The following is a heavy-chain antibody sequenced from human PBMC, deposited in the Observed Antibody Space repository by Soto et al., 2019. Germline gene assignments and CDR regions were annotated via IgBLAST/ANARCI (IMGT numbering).Heavy chain of an antibody. D-gene: IGHD3-22*01. Sequence: GRSLRLSCAASGFTFSSYWMSWVRQAPGKGLEWVANIKQDGSEKYYVDSVKGRFTISRDNAKNSLYLQMNSLRAEDTAVYYCARGRDYYDSSGYYYFDYWGQGTLVTVSS. J-gene: IGHJ4*02. CDR1: GFTFSSYW. CDR3: ARGRDYYDSSGYYYFDY. V-gene: IGHV3-7*03. CDR2: IKQDGSEK.